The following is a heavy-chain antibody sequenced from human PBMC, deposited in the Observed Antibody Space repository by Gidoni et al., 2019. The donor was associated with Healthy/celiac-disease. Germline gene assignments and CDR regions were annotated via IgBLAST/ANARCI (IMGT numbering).Heavy chain of an antibody. Sequence: QVQLVESGGGVVQPGRPLRLSCAAAGFTFRSSGMHWVRQAPGKGLEWVAVIWYDGSNKYYADSVKGRFTISRDNSKNTLYLQTNSLRAEDTAVYYCARDSSLVGATPRYYFDYWGQGTLVTVSS. CDR3: ARDSSLVGATPRYYFDY. V-gene: IGHV3-33*01. J-gene: IGHJ4*02. D-gene: IGHD1-26*01. CDR2: IWYDGSNK. CDR1: GFTFRSSG.